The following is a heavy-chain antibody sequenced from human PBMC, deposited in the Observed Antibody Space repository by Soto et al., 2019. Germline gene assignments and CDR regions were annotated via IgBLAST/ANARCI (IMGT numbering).Heavy chain of an antibody. CDR1: GFTFSSYS. D-gene: IGHD5-12*01. Sequence: EVQLVESGGGLVKPGGSLRLSCAASGFTFSSYSMNWVRQAPGKGLEWVSSISSSSSYIYYADSVKGRFTISRDNAKNSLYLQMNSLRAEATAVDYCARDQPPDIVATNSYYYYYYMDVWGKGTTVTVSS. J-gene: IGHJ6*03. V-gene: IGHV3-21*01. CDR2: ISSSSSYI. CDR3: ARDQPPDIVATNSYYYYYYMDV.